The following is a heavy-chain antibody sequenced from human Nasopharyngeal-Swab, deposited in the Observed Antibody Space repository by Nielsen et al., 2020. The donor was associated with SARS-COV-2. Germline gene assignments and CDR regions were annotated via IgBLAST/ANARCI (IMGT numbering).Heavy chain of an antibody. CDR2: ISTTSSYI. Sequence: GESLKISCAASGFNFSTYNMNWVRQAPGKGLEWVSSISTTSSYIYYADSLKGRFTISRDNAKNSLYLQMNSLRAEDTAVYYCARDLHSYGSGSYYRHFGYWGQGILVTVSS. CDR3: ARDLHSYGSGSYYRHFGY. D-gene: IGHD3-10*01. CDR1: GFNFSTYN. V-gene: IGHV3-21*01. J-gene: IGHJ4*02.